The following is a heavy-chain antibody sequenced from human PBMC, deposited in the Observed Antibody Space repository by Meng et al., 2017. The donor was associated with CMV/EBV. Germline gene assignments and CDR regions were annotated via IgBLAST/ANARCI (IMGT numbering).Heavy chain of an antibody. Sequence: ASVKVSCKASGYTFTSYGISWVRQAPGQGLEGMGWISAYNGNTNYAQKLQGRVTMTTDTSTSTAYMELRSLRSDDTAVYYCARDYPPGIAAAGRGSDYWGQGTLVTVSS. J-gene: IGHJ4*02. CDR1: GYTFTSYG. CDR3: ARDYPPGIAAAGRGSDY. V-gene: IGHV1-18*01. D-gene: IGHD6-13*01. CDR2: ISAYNGNT.